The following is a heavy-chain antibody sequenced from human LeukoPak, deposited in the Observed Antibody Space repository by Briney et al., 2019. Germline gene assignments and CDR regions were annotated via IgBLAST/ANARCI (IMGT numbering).Heavy chain of an antibody. Sequence: SETLSLTCTVSGGSISSYYWSWIRQPPGKGLEWIGYIYYSGSTNYNPSLKGRVTISVDTSKNQFSLKLSSVTAADTAVYYCARQTRYSYGRREPYYYYGMDVWGQGTTVTVSS. CDR2: IYYSGST. D-gene: IGHD5-18*01. CDR3: ARQTRYSYGRREPYYYYGMDV. J-gene: IGHJ6*02. V-gene: IGHV4-59*08. CDR1: GGSISSYY.